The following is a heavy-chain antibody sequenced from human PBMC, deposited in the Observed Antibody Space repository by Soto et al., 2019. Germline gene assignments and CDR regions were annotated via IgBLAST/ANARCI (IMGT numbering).Heavy chain of an antibody. Sequence: GALRVSCAASGFTFSSYAMSWVRQAPGKGLEWVSAISGSGGSTYYADSVKGRFTISRDNSKNTLYLQMNSLRAEDTAVYYCAKDSIGYSSSWSDYWGQGTLVTVSS. V-gene: IGHV3-23*01. CDR1: GFTFSSYA. CDR2: ISGSGGST. J-gene: IGHJ4*02. CDR3: AKDSIGYSSSWSDY. D-gene: IGHD6-13*01.